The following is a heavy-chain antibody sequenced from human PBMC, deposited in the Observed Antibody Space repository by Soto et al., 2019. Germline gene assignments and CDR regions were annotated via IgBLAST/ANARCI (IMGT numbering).Heavy chain of an antibody. CDR2: IYYSGST. J-gene: IGHJ4*02. Sequence: ASETLSLTCTVSGGSISSSSYYWGWIRQPPGKGLEWIGSIYYSGSTYYNPSLKSRVTISVDTSKNQFSLKLSSVTAADTAVYYCARNPDSYGPDYWGQGTLVTVSS. V-gene: IGHV4-39*01. CDR3: ARNPDSYGPDY. D-gene: IGHD5-18*01. CDR1: GGSISSSSYY.